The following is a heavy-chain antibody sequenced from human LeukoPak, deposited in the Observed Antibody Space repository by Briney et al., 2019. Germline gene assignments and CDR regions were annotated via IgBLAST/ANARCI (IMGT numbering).Heavy chain of an antibody. CDR2: ISWNSGSI. V-gene: IGHV3-9*01. D-gene: IGHD3-10*01. CDR3: ARGPYGSGIYYMDV. CDR1: GFTFDDYA. Sequence: GRSLRLSCAASGFTFDDYAMHWVRQAPGKGLEWVSGISWNSGSIGYADSVKGRFTISRDNAKNPLYLQMNSLRAEDTAVYYCARGPYGSGIYYMDVWGKGTTVTISS. J-gene: IGHJ6*03.